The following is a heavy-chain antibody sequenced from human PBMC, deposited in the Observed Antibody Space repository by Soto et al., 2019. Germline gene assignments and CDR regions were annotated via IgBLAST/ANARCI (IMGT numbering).Heavy chain of an antibody. Sequence: GSLRLSCAASGFTFSSYWMHWVRQAPGKGLVWVSRINSDGSSTSYADSVKGRFTISRDNAKNTLYLQMNSLRAEDTAVYYCASIWVTTNTAYFDYWGQGTLVTVSS. V-gene: IGHV3-74*01. CDR2: INSDGSST. J-gene: IGHJ4*02. CDR1: GFTFSSYW. D-gene: IGHD2-21*02. CDR3: ASIWVTTNTAYFDY.